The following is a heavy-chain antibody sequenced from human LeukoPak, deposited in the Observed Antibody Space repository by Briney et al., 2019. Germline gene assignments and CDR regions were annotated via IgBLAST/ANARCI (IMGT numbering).Heavy chain of an antibody. CDR3: ARDLHYGSGSYSIDY. V-gene: IGHV4-4*02. D-gene: IGHD3-10*01. CDR2: IYHSGST. J-gene: IGHJ4*02. CDR1: GGSISSSNW. Sequence: SGTLSLTCAVSGGSISSSNWWSWVRQPPGKGLEWIGEIYHSGSTNYNPSLKSRVTISVDKSKNPFPLKLSSVTAADTAVYYCARDLHYGSGSYSIDYWGQGTLVTVSS.